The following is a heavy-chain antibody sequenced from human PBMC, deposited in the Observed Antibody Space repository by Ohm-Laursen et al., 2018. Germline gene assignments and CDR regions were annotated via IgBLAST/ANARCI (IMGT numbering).Heavy chain of an antibody. D-gene: IGHD1-26*01. Sequence: SLRLSCAASGFTFDDYAMHWVRQAPGKGLEWVSGISWNSGSIGYADSVKGRFTISRDNAKNSLYLQMNSLRAEDTALYYCAKDMFRYSGSFLYDYWGQGTLVTVSP. CDR1: GFTFDDYA. J-gene: IGHJ4*02. V-gene: IGHV3-9*01. CDR3: AKDMFRYSGSFLYDY. CDR2: ISWNSGSI.